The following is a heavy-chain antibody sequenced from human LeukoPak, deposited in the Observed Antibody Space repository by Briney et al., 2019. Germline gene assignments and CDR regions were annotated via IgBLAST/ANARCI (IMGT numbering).Heavy chain of an antibody. D-gene: IGHD2-2*01. J-gene: IGHJ4*02. CDR3: ARGYRLFDY. Sequence: SETLSLTCAVYGGSFSGYYWSWIRQPPGKGLEWIGEINHSGSTNYNPPLKSRVTISVDTSKNQFSLKLSSVTAADTAVYYCARGYRLFDYWGQGTLVTVSS. V-gene: IGHV4-34*01. CDR2: INHSGST. CDR1: GGSFSGYY.